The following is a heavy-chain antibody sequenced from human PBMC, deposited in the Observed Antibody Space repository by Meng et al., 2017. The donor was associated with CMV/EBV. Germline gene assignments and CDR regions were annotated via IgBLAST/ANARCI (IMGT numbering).Heavy chain of an antibody. Sequence: GGSLRLSCAASGFTFSSYAMHWVRPAPGKGLEWVAVISYDGSNKYYADSVKGRFTISRDNSKNTMYMQMNSLRAEDTAVYYWAKDLEPGIAVAGPSGRKATDFDYWGQGTLVTVSS. CDR3: AKDLEPGIAVAGPSGRKATDFDY. D-gene: IGHD6-19*01. J-gene: IGHJ4*02. V-gene: IGHV3-30-3*01. CDR1: GFTFSSYA. CDR2: ISYDGSNK.